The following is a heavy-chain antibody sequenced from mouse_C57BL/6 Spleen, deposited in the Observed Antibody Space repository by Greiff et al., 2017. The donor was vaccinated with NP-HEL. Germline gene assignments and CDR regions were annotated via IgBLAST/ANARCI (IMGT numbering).Heavy chain of an antibody. CDR1: GFTIRSYA. V-gene: IGHV5-4*03. CDR3: ASEGD. CDR2: LSDGGSYT. J-gene: IGHJ3*01. Sequence: EVKLMESGGGLVKPGGSLKLSCAASGFTIRSYAMSWVRQTPEKRLEWVATLSDGGSYTEYPANVKGRFTISRDNAKNNLYLQMSHLNSEDTARSYCASEGDWGHATLVTVSA.